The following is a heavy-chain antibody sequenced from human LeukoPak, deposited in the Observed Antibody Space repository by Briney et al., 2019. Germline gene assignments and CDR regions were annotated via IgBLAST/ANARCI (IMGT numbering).Heavy chain of an antibody. V-gene: IGHV4-34*01. CDR3: ARAGFALAPHRGTPFDY. CDR1: GESFSDYY. CDR2: INHIGST. J-gene: IGHJ4*02. Sequence: SETLSLTCAVYGESFSDYYWSWIRQPPGKGLEWIGEINHIGSTNYSPSLKSRVTISVNTSKNQFSLKLTSVTAADAAVYYCARAGFALAPHRGTPFDYWGQGTLVTVSS. D-gene: IGHD6-6*01.